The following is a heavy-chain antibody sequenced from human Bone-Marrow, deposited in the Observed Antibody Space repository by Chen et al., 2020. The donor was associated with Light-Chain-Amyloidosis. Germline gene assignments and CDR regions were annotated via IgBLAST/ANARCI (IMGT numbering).Heavy chain of an antibody. V-gene: IGHV5-51*01. D-gene: IGHD5-12*01. J-gene: IGHJ4*02. CDR2: IYPDDSDA. Sequence: EVQLEQSGPEVKKPGESLKISCKGSGYTFPNYLIGWVRQMPGKGLEWMGVIYPDDSDARYSPSFEGQVTISADKSITTAYLRWRSLKASDTAMYYCARRRDGYNFDYWGQGTLVTVSS. CDR1: GYTFPNYL. CDR3: ARRRDGYNFDY.